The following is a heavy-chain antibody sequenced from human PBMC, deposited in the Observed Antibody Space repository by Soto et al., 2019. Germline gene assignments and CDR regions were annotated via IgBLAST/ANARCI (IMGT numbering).Heavy chain of an antibody. CDR3: ARDQFPYSSGWYDY. CDR2: ISSSSSYI. V-gene: IGHV3-21*01. CDR1: GFTFSSYS. Sequence: LRLSCAASGFTFSSYSMNWVRQAPGKGLEWVSSISSSSSYIYYADSVKGRFTISRDNAKNSLYLQMNSLRAEDTAVYYCARDQFPYSSGWYDYWGQGTLVTVSS. J-gene: IGHJ4*02. D-gene: IGHD6-19*01.